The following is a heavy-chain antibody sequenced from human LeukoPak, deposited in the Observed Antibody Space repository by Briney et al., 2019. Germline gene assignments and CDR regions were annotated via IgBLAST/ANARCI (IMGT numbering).Heavy chain of an antibody. CDR3: ASNYFDSSAYYRRAFDI. V-gene: IGHV3-48*04. Sequence: GGSLRLSCAASGFTFSSYAMSWVRQAPGKGLEWVSYISRSSSTIHYADSVRGRFTISRDNAKNSLYLQMNSLRAEDTAVYYCASNYFDSSAYYRRAFDIWGQGTMVTVSS. D-gene: IGHD3-22*01. CDR2: ISRSSSTI. J-gene: IGHJ3*02. CDR1: GFTFSSYA.